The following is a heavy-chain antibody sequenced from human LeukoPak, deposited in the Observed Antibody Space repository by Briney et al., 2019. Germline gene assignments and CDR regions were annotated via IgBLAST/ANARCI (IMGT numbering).Heavy chain of an antibody. Sequence: GESLKISCKGSGYSFTSYWIGWVRQMPGKGLEWMGIIYPGDSDTRYSPSFQGQVTISADKSISTAYLQWSSLKASDTVMYYCARSPAGRYCTNGVCYPVYWFDPWGQGTLVTVSS. CDR3: ARSPAGRYCTNGVCYPVYWFDP. CDR2: IYPGDSDT. D-gene: IGHD2-8*01. V-gene: IGHV5-51*01. CDR1: GYSFTSYW. J-gene: IGHJ5*02.